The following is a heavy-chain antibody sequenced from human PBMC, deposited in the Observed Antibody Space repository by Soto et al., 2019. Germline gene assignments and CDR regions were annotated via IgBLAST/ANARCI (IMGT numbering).Heavy chain of an antibody. CDR3: AKATATGGGAFEI. J-gene: IGHJ3*02. D-gene: IGHD2-8*02. CDR1: GFNVSSNY. V-gene: IGHV3-53*01. CDR2: IYSGGRT. Sequence: GGSLRLSCAASGFNVSSNYMTWVRQAPGKGLEWVSVIYSGGRTYYADSVKGRFTISRDNSKNTLYLQMNSLRAGDTAVYYCAKATATGGGAFEIYGQGTMVTVSS.